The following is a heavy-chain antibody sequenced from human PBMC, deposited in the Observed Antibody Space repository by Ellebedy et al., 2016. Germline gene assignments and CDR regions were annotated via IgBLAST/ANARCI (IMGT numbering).Heavy chain of an antibody. CDR3: ARGGLTAMVYYYYGMDV. CDR2: ISAYNGNT. Sequence: ASVKVSCXASGYTFTSYGISWVRQAPGQGLEWMGWISAYNGNTNYAQKLQGRVTMTTDTSTSTAYMELRSLRSDDTAVYYCARGGLTAMVYYYYGMDVWGQGTTVTVSS. V-gene: IGHV1-18*01. CDR1: GYTFTSYG. J-gene: IGHJ6*02. D-gene: IGHD5-18*01.